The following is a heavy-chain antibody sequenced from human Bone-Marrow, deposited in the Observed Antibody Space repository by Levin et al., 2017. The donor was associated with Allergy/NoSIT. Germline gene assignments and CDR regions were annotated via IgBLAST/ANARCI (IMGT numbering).Heavy chain of an antibody. J-gene: IGHJ3*02. CDR1: GYTFTDYY. Sequence: ASVKVSCKASGYTFTDYYMNWVRQAPGQGLEWMGWINPNSGGTNYAQKFQGRVTMARDTSISTAYMELSGLRSDDTAVYYCARDPDYYDRAFDTWGQGTMVTVSS. CDR3: ARDPDYYDRAFDT. CDR2: INPNSGGT. V-gene: IGHV1-2*02. D-gene: IGHD3-22*01.